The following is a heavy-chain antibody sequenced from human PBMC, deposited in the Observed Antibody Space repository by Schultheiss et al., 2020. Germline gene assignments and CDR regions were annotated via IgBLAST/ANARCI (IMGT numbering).Heavy chain of an antibody. CDR3: ARVSEAYDTSGYYPHFDY. CDR1: GFTVSGNY. Sequence: GGSLRLSCAASGFTVSGNYLSWVRQAPGKGLEWVSLIYSGGNTYYADSVKGRFTLSRDNSKNTLYLQMNSLRAEDTAVYYCARVSEAYDTSGYYPHFDYWGQGSLVTVSS. D-gene: IGHD3-22*01. V-gene: IGHV3-53*01. J-gene: IGHJ4*02. CDR2: IYSGGNT.